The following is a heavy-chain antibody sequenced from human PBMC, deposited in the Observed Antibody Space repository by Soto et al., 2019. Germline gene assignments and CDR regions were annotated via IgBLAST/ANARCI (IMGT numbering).Heavy chain of an antibody. CDR2: IYPGDSDT. V-gene: IGHV5-51*01. D-gene: IGHD3-22*01. Sequence: EVQLVQSGAEVKKPGESLKISCKGSGYSFTSYWIGWVRQMPGKGLEWMGIIYPGDSDTRYSPSFQGQVTISADKSISTAYLQWSSLKASDTAMYYCARLGAVGEHFWYYYDSSGQGGAPNYFDYWGQGTLVTVSS. CDR1: GYSFTSYW. CDR3: ARLGAVGEHFWYYYDSSGQGGAPNYFDY. J-gene: IGHJ4*02.